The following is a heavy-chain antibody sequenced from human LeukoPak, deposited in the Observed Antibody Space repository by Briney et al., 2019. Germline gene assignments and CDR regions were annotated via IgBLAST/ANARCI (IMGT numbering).Heavy chain of an antibody. J-gene: IGHJ4*02. CDR1: GFTFSDYF. CDR3: ASLGEQWLVQYLHY. D-gene: IGHD6-19*01. Sequence: GGSLRLSCAASGFTFSDYFMSWIRQAPGKGLEWVSYISSSGSTIYYADSVKGRFTISRDNAKNSLYLQMNSLRAEDTAVYYCASLGEQWLVQYLHYWGQGTLVTVSP. CDR2: ISSSGSTI. V-gene: IGHV3-11*01.